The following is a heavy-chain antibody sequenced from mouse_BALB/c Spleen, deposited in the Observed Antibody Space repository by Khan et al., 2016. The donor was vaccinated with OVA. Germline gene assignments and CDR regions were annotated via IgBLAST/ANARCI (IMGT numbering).Heavy chain of an antibody. CDR2: IRYDGDY. V-gene: IGHV3-6*02. CDR3: ARGGSSGPAWFTS. Sequence: EVQLVESGPGLVKPSQSLSLTCSVTGYSITSGYFWNWIRQFPGNKLEWMGYIRYDGDYNYNPSLKNRISIIRDTSKNPFFLRLNSVTPEDTATYYCARGGSSGPAWFTSWGQGTLLTVSA. J-gene: IGHJ3*01. CDR1: GYSITSGYF. D-gene: IGHD3-1*01.